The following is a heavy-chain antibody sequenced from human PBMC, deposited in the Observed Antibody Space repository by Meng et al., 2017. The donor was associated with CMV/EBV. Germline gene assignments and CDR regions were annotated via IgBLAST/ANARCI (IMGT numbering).Heavy chain of an antibody. Sequence: QVQLQQSGPGLVKPSETLSLTCRVSGVSIRTHYWSWVRQTPGKGLEWIASIHYTGRADYSPSLKSRLTISVDTSDSQLSLKLSSVTPADTAMYYCAERGGGYWGQGILVTASS. CDR3: AERGGGY. D-gene: IGHD1-1*01. V-gene: IGHV4-59*11. CDR2: IHYTGRA. CDR1: GVSIRTHY. J-gene: IGHJ4*02.